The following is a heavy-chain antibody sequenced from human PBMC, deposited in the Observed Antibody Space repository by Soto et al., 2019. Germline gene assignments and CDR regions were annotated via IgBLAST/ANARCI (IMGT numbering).Heavy chain of an antibody. V-gene: IGHV3-7*01. CDR1: GFAFRSYS. J-gene: IGHJ5*02. CDR3: ATKAGIAAAGFHR. D-gene: IGHD6-13*01. Sequence: EVQLVESGGGLVQPGGSLRLSRAASGFAFRSYSMHWVRQAPGKGLEWVAKINEDGSEKNYVDSVKGRFTISRDNAKNSLYLQMDTLRAEDTAMYYCATKAGIAAAGFHRWGQGSLVTVSS. CDR2: INEDGSEK.